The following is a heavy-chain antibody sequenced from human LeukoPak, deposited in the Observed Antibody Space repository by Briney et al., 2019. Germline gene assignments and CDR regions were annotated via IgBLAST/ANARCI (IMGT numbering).Heavy chain of an antibody. Sequence: GGSLRLSCAASGFTFSSYSMNWVRQAPGKGLESVGFIRGSGTTQYAASVRGRFTISRDDSKSIAYLQMNSLKTEDTAVYYCTREDGSGSYYNPLFDYWGQGTLVTVSS. CDR3: TREDGSGSYYNPLFDY. J-gene: IGHJ4*02. CDR2: IRGSGTT. CDR1: GFTFSSYS. V-gene: IGHV3-49*04. D-gene: IGHD3-10*01.